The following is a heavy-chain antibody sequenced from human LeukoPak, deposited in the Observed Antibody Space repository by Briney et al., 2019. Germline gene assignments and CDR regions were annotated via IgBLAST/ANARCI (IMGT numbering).Heavy chain of an antibody. CDR1: GFTFSDYY. CDR3: AKNGDRGAYCSGGSCYPYYYYNMDV. CDR2: ISSTASTT. Sequence: PGGSQRLSCAASGFTFSDYYMTWIRQAPGKGLEWISYISSTASTTYYADSVKGRFTISRDNSKNTLYLQMNSLRAEDTAIYYCAKNGDRGAYCSGGSCYPYYYYNMDVWGKGTTVTISS. J-gene: IGHJ6*03. V-gene: IGHV3-11*01. D-gene: IGHD2-15*01.